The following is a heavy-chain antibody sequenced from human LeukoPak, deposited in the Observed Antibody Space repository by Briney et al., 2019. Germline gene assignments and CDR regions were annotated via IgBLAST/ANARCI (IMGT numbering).Heavy chain of an antibody. CDR1: GFTFSDYS. J-gene: IGHJ3*02. Sequence: PGGSLRLSCAASGFTFSDYSMSWIRQAPGKGLEWVSYITRSSTTYYAESLKGRFTISRDNAKNSLYLQMNSLRAEDTAIYYCVRVFYSGSGSDAFDIWGQGTMVTVSS. CDR3: VRVFYSGSGSDAFDI. V-gene: IGHV3-69-1*01. D-gene: IGHD3-10*01. CDR2: ITRSSTT.